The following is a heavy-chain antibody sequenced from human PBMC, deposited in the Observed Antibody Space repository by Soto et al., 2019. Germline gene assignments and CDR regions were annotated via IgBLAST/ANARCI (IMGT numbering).Heavy chain of an antibody. CDR2: VYYTGST. D-gene: IGHD3-22*01. V-gene: IGHV4-59*01. CDR3: ARGRTVRNYADDSSDYFYFFDY. J-gene: IGHJ4*02. CDR1: GDSISTFY. Sequence: SETLSLTCTVPGDSISTFYWGWMRQSPGKELEWIGYVYYTGSTNYNPSLKSRVTISVDRSKNQFSLKLTSANAADTAVYYCARGRTVRNYADDSSDYFYFFDYWGQGTQVTVSS.